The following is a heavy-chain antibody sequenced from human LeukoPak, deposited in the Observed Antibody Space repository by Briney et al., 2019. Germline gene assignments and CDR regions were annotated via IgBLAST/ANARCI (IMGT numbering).Heavy chain of an antibody. CDR3: AREAPLGVYFDY. CDR1: GFTFSSYA. D-gene: IGHD2-8*01. CDR2: ISYDGSNK. V-gene: IGHV3-30*04. J-gene: IGHJ4*02. Sequence: GGSLRLSCAASGFTFSSYAMHWVRQAPGKGLEWVAVISYDGSNKYYAESVKGRFMISRDNSMYTLYLQMNSLRVEDTALYYCAREAPLGVYFDYWGQGNMVTVSS.